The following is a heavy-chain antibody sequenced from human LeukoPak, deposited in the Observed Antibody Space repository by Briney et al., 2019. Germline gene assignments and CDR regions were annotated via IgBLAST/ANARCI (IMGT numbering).Heavy chain of an antibody. J-gene: IGHJ3*02. CDR3: AREGSSWYPLRAFDI. CDR2: INPNSGGT. D-gene: IGHD6-13*01. CDR1: GYTFSSYG. Sequence: GASVKVSCKASGYTFSSYGISWVRQAPGQGVEWMGWINPNSGGTNYAQKFQGRVTMTRATSIITAYMELSRLRSDDTAVYYCAREGSSWYPLRAFDIWGQGTMVTVSS. V-gene: IGHV1-2*02.